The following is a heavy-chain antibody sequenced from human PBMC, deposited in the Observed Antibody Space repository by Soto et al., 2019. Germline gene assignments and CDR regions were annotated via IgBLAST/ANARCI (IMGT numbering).Heavy chain of an antibody. D-gene: IGHD1-1*01. V-gene: IGHV3-11*01. CDR1: GFTFSDHY. Sequence: VESLRLSCAASGFTFSDHYMSWVRQAPGKGLEWLSYISTSGSTTYYADSVKGRFTISRDNAQNSLYLQVDSLRSEDTAVYYCARDAGGRTTSFDHWGQGTLVTVSS. CDR2: ISTSGSTT. CDR3: ARDAGGRTTSFDH. J-gene: IGHJ4*02.